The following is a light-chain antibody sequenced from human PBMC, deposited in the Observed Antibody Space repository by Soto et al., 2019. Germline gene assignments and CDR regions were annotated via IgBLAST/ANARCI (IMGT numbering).Light chain of an antibody. CDR2: GAS. CDR1: QSVRNNY. Sequence: EIVLTQSPDTLSLSPGERAALSCRASQSVRNNYLAWYQQKPGQAPKLLIYGASSRPAGIPDRFSGSGSGTDFTLTISSLEADDFAVYYCQHYGNSPPMTFGQGTRLDIK. J-gene: IGKJ5*01. CDR3: QHYGNSPPMT. V-gene: IGKV3-20*01.